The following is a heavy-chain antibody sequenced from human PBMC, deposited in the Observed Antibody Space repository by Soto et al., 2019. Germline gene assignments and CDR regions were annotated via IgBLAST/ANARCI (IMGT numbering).Heavy chain of an antibody. CDR3: ARNNNWNDGGWFDP. Sequence: SETLSLTSTVSGGSISSYYWSWIRQPAGKGLEWVGYIYHSGSTYYNPSLKSRVTISVDRSKNQFSLKLSSVTAADTAVYYCARNNNWNDGGWFDPWGQGTLVTVSS. CDR1: GGSISSYY. V-gene: IGHV4-59*12. D-gene: IGHD1-20*01. J-gene: IGHJ5*02. CDR2: IYHSGST.